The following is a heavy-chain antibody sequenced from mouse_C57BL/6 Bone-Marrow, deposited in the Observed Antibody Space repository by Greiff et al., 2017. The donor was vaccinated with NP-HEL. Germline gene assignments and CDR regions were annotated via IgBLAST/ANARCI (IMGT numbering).Heavy chain of an antibody. CDR3: ARQLLRGAWYFDV. Sequence: EVHLVESGGGLVQPGGSLKLSCAASGFTFSDYGMAWVRQAPRKGPEWVAFISNLAYSIYYADTVTGRFTISRENAKNTLYLEMSSLRSEDTAMYYCARQLLRGAWYFDVWGTGTTVTVSS. CDR2: ISNLAYSI. V-gene: IGHV5-15*01. D-gene: IGHD1-1*01. J-gene: IGHJ1*03. CDR1: GFTFSDYG.